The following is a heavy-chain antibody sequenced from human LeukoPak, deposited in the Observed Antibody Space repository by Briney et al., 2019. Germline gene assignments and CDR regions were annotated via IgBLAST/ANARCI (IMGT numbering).Heavy chain of an antibody. Sequence: PGGSLRLSCAASGFTFSSYWMSWVRQAPGKGLEWVANIKQDGSEKYYVDSVKGRFTISRDNAKNSLYLQMNSLRAEDTAVYYCARDRVEYYYDSSGYPFVDYWGQGTLVTVSS. J-gene: IGHJ4*02. D-gene: IGHD3-22*01. CDR2: IKQDGSEK. CDR1: GFTFSSYW. CDR3: ARDRVEYYYDSSGYPFVDY. V-gene: IGHV3-7*01.